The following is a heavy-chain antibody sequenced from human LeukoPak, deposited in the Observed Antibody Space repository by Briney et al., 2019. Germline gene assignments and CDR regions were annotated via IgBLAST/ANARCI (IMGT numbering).Heavy chain of an antibody. CDR2: ISSDGINK. V-gene: IGHV3-30*04. J-gene: IGHJ4*02. CDR1: GFTFSSYA. D-gene: IGHD6-13*01. CDR3: TRVGSSSHFDY. Sequence: PGTSLRLSCAASGFTFSSYAMHWVRQAPGKGLEWVAVISSDGINKYYAASVKGRFTISRDNSKNTLYLQMNSLRAEDTAVYYCTRVGSSSHFDYWGQGTLVTVSS.